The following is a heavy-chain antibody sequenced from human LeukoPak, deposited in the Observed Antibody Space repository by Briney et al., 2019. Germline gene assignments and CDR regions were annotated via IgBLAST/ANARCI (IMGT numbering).Heavy chain of an antibody. J-gene: IGHJ5*02. V-gene: IGHV1-8*01. CDR1: GYTFTSYD. Sequence: ASVKVSCKASGYTFTSYDINWVRQATGQGLEWMGWTNPNSGNTGYAQKFQGRVTMTRNTSISTAYMELSSLRSEDTAVYYCARSYYDSSGYYQTFDPWGQGTLVTVSS. CDR2: TNPNSGNT. CDR3: ARSYYDSSGYYQTFDP. D-gene: IGHD3-22*01.